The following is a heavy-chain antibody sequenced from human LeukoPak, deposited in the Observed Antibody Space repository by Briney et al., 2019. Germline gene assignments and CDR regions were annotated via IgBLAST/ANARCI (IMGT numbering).Heavy chain of an antibody. CDR2: IFTTGNT. V-gene: IGHV4-61*09. J-gene: IGHJ4*02. CDR3: ARAKQLEKYYFDY. CDR1: GGSISSGSYY. Sequence: PSETLSLTCTVSGGSISSGSYYWNCFRQPAGKGLEWIGHIFTTGNTKYNPSFASRVTVSVDTSKNQFSLRLSSVTAADTAVYYCARAKQLEKYYFDYWGRGTLVTVSS. D-gene: IGHD1-1*01.